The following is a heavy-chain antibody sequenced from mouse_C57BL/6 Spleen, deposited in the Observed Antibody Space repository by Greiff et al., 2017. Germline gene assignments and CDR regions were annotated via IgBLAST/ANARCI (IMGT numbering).Heavy chain of an antibody. J-gene: IGHJ2*01. CDR2: IYPGDGDT. D-gene: IGHD3-2*02. V-gene: IGHV1-80*01. CDR1: GYAFSSYW. CDR3: ARVDSSGFDY. Sequence: VKLQESGAELVKPGASVKISCKASGYAFSSYWMNWVKQRPGKGLEWIGQIYPGDGDTNYNGKFKGKATLTADKSSSTAYMQLSSLTSEDSAVYFCARVDSSGFDYWGQGTTLTVSS.